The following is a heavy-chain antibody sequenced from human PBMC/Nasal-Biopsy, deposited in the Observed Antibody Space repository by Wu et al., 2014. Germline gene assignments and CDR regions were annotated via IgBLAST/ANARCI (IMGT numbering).Heavy chain of an antibody. CDR3: AKVGEQQLVPDI. D-gene: IGHD6-13*01. J-gene: IGHJ3*02. CDR1: GFTFSSYG. Sequence: RLSCAASGFTFSSYGMHWVRQAPGKGLEWVAVISYDGSNKYYADSVKGRFTISRDNSKNTLYLQMNSLRAEDTAVYYCAKVGEQQLVPDIWGQGTMVTVSS. V-gene: IGHV3-30*18. CDR2: ISYDGSNK.